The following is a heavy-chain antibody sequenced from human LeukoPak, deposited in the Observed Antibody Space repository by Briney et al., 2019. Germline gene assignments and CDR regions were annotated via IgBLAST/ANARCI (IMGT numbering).Heavy chain of an antibody. Sequence: GGSLRLSCAASGFTFSSYEMNWVRQAPGKGLEWVSYISSSGSTIYYADSVKGRFTIYRDNAKNSLSLQMNSLRAEDTAVYYCARDRGLDTYYYDSSGYYYWYFDLWGRGTLVTVSS. CDR3: ARDRGLDTYYYDSSGYYYWYFDL. V-gene: IGHV3-48*03. D-gene: IGHD3-22*01. J-gene: IGHJ2*01. CDR2: ISSSGSTI. CDR1: GFTFSSYE.